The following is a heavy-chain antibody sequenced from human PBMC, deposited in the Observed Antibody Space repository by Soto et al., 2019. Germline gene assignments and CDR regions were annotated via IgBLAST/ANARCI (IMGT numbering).Heavy chain of an antibody. Sequence: VKLVQSGADVRKPGASVSLSCKASGYTFTNYALHWVRQAHGKSLEWIGGINAANGDTKYSQKFRDRVTSTRDTSENIAYMSLSSLRSDDTDVYYCARDAEELLVLYCFPYWGHGAQVSVS. CDR2: INAANGDT. CDR3: ARDAEELLVLYCFPY. J-gene: IGHJ4*01. CDR1: GYTFTNYA. V-gene: IGHV1-3*01. D-gene: IGHD1-7*01.